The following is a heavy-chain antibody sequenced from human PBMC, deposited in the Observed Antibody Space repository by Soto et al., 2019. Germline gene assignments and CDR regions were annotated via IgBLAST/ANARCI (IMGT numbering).Heavy chain of an antibody. CDR2: INAGNGNT. V-gene: IGHV1-3*05. Sequence: QVQLVQSGAEEKKPGASVKVSCKASGYTFTSYAMHWVRQAPGQRLEWMGWINAGNGNTKYSQKFQGRVTITRDTSASTAYMELSSLRSEDTAVYYCARRRGYMQQLGGYYYYGMDVWGQGTTVTVSS. CDR1: GYTFTSYA. CDR3: ARRRGYMQQLGGYYYYGMDV. J-gene: IGHJ6*02. D-gene: IGHD6-13*01.